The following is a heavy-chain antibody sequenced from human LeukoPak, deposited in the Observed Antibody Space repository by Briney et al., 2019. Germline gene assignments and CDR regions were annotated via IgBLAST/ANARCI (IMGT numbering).Heavy chain of an antibody. V-gene: IGHV3-21*01. D-gene: IGHD3-3*01. CDR2: ISRSNSYI. CDR3: ARLHFGVVISDDDWFDP. Sequence: GGSLRLSCAASGFTFSSYSMNWVRQAPGKGLEWVSSISRSNSYIYYADSVKGRFTISRDNAKNSLYLQMNSLRAEDTAVYYCARLHFGVVISDDDWFDPWGQGTLVTVSS. CDR1: GFTFSSYS. J-gene: IGHJ5*02.